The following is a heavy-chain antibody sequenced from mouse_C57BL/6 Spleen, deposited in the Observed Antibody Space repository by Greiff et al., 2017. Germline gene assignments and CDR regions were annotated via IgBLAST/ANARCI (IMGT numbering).Heavy chain of an antibody. V-gene: IGHV3-6*01. J-gene: IGHJ2*01. D-gene: IGHD1-2*01. CDR1: GYSITSGSY. Sequence: ESGPGLVKPSQSLSLTCSVTGYSITSGSYWNWIRQSPGNKLELMGFISYDGSNNYPPSLKNRISITRDKSKNQFFLKLNSMTTEDTATYYCARGEVDYYGPYFDYWGQGTTLTVSS. CDR2: ISYDGSN. CDR3: ARGEVDYYGPYFDY.